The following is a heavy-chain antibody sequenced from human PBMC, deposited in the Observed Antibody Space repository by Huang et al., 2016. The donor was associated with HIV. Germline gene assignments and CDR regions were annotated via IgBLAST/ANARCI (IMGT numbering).Heavy chain of an antibody. CDR2: MTPNTCNT. J-gene: IGHJ4*02. CDR1: GYTFTNYD. CDR3: ARSAYGDLDY. V-gene: IGHV1-8*02. D-gene: IGHD4-17*01. Sequence: QVHLVQSGAEVKKPGASVKVSCKASGYTFTNYDINWVRQAPGRGLGWMGGMTPNTCNTGFAQSFQGRVTMTRKTSITTAYMELTSLTSEDTAVYYCARSAYGDLDYWGLGTLVIVSS.